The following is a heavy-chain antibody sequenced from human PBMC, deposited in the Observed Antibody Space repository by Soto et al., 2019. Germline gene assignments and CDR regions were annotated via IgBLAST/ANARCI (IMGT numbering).Heavy chain of an antibody. Sequence: EVQLVASGGGLVKPGGSLRLSCAASGFTFTNAWMNWVRQAPGKGLGWLGRIRSQTDGGTTDYAAPMKGRFTFSRDDLKNTLFLQMNSLKTVDTAVYYCTTSVRVPAAFDFWGQGTLVTVSS. V-gene: IGHV3-15*01. J-gene: IGHJ4*02. D-gene: IGHD2-2*01. CDR1: GFTFTNAW. CDR3: TTSVRVPAAFDF. CDR2: IRSQTDGGTT.